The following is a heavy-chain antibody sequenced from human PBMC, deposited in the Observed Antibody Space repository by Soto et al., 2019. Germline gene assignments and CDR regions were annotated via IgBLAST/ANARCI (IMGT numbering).Heavy chain of an antibody. V-gene: IGHV4-39*01. D-gene: IGHD3-9*01. Sequence: SETLSLTCTVSGGSISSSIYYWGWIRQTPGKGLEWIGSIYYSGSTYYNPSLKSRVTISVDTSKNQFSLKLSSVTAADTAVYNCARRRSSYDILTGYYLDAFDIWGQGTMVTVSS. J-gene: IGHJ3*02. CDR1: GGSISSSIYY. CDR2: IYYSGST. CDR3: ARRRSSYDILTGYYLDAFDI.